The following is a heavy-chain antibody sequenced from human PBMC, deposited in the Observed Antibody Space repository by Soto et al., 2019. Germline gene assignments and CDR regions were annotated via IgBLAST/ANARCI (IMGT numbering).Heavy chain of an antibody. D-gene: IGHD6-13*01. CDR2: IYPGDSDT. CDR3: ARDKRNGFPRKPLSIAAAGTPPPGGMDV. V-gene: IGHV5-51*01. Sequence: GESLKISCKGSGYSFTSYWIGWVRQMPGKGLEWMGIIYPGDSDTRYSPSFQGQVTISADKSISTAYLQWSSLKASDTAMYYCARDKRNGFPRKPLSIAAAGTPPPGGMDVWGQGTTVTVSS. CDR1: GYSFTSYW. J-gene: IGHJ6*02.